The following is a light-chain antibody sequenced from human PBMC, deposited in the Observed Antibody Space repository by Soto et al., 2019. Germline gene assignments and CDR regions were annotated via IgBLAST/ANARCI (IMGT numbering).Light chain of an antibody. CDR3: ASYAGSNTV. J-gene: IGLJ3*02. Sequence: QSVLTQPPSASGAPGQSGTISCTGTSSDVGAYNYVSWFQQHPGKAPKLLIFEVSERPSGVPDRFSGSKSGNTASLTVSGLQAEDEADYYCASYAGSNTVFGGGTKVTVL. CDR1: SSDVGAYNY. CDR2: EVS. V-gene: IGLV2-8*01.